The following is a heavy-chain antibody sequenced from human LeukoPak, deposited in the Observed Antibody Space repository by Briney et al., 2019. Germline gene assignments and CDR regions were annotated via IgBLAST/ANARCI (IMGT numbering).Heavy chain of an antibody. CDR2: IRFDASYK. J-gene: IGHJ5*02. D-gene: IGHD3-22*01. Sequence: PGGSLRLSCAASGFTFSSYGMHWVRQAPGKGLEWVAFIRFDASYKYYADSVKGRFTISRDNAKNTLNLQMNSLRAEDTAVYYCARDLGQYYDTSDNWFDPWGQGTLVTVSS. V-gene: IGHV3-30*02. CDR3: ARDLGQYYDTSDNWFDP. CDR1: GFTFSSYG.